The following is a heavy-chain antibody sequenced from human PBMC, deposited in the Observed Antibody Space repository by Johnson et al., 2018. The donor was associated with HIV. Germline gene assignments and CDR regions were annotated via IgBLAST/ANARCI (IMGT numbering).Heavy chain of an antibody. V-gene: IGHV3-23*04. D-gene: IGHD6-13*01. CDR2: ISGSGGYT. CDR3: ARVITEGGTRWAFDI. Sequence: VQLVESGGGLVQPGGSLRLSCAASGFTFSSYAMSWVRQAPGKGLEWVSAISGSGGYTYYADSVKGRFTISRDSSKNTLYLQMNSLRAEDTAVYYCARVITEGGTRWAFDIWGQGTIVTVSS. J-gene: IGHJ3*02. CDR1: GFTFSSYA.